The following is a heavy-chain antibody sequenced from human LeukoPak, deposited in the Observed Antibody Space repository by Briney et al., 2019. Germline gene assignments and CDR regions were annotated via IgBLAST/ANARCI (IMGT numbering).Heavy chain of an antibody. CDR2: ISSSSSYI. CDR3: ARDPRAYDVWSGGDYYYYGMDV. Sequence: PGGSLRLSCAASGVTVSSNYMSWVRQAPGKGLEWVSSISSSSSYIYYADSVKGRCTISRDNAKNSLYLQMNSLRAEDTAVYYCARDPRAYDVWSGGDYYYYGMDVWGQGTTVTVSS. CDR1: GVTVSSNY. J-gene: IGHJ6*02. V-gene: IGHV3-21*04. D-gene: IGHD3-3*01.